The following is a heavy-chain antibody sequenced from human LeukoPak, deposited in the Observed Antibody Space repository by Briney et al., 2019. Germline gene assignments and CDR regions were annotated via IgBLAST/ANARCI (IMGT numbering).Heavy chain of an antibody. Sequence: PSETLSLTCTVSGGSISSSNYYWGWVRQPPGKGLEWIGSIYYSGTTYYSSSLKSRVIISVDTSKNQFSLKLSSVTATDTAVYYCARHEAQGFDYWGQGTLVTVSS. CDR1: GGSISSSNYY. V-gene: IGHV4-39*01. CDR3: ARHEAQGFDY. CDR2: IYYSGTT. J-gene: IGHJ4*02.